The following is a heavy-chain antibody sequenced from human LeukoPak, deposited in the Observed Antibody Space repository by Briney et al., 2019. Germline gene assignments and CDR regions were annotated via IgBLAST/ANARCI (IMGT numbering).Heavy chain of an antibody. V-gene: IGHV1-2*02. CDR1: GYTFTAHC. CDR3: ARDRVIALVRGSGRRWFDP. J-gene: IGHJ5*02. Sequence: ASVKASFKTSGYTFTAHCLPWVRQGPGQGLEWMGWITPNRGGTNYPQKFQGRVTMTRDTSISTAYMELSRLTSDDTAVYYCARDRVIALVRGSGRRWFDPWGQGNLVTVSS. CDR2: ITPNRGGT. D-gene: IGHD3-10*01.